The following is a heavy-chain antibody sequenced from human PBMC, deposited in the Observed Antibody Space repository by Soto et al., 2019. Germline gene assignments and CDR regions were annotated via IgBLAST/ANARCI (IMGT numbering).Heavy chain of an antibody. D-gene: IGHD3-22*01. CDR2: IYYSGST. J-gene: IGHJ4*02. CDR1: GGPISSSSYY. V-gene: IGHV4-39*01. CDR3: ATTFDYYDSSGYSSFLFDY. Sequence: PSETLSLTCTVSGGPISSSSYYWGWIRQPPGKGLEWIGSIYYSGSTYYNPSLKSRVTISVDTSKNQFSLKLSSVTAADTAVYYCATTFDYYDSSGYSSFLFDYWGQGTLVTVSS.